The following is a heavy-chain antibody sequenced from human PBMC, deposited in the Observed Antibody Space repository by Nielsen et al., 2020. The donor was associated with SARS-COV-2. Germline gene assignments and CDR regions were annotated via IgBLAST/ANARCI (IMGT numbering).Heavy chain of an antibody. CDR3: ASVQPAARPFDY. J-gene: IGHJ4*02. D-gene: IGHD6-6*01. V-gene: IGHV4-34*01. CDR2: ISHSGTT. CDR1: GESFSGYC. Sequence: SETLSLTCAVSGESFSGYCQWSWIRQPPGKGLEWIGEISHSGTTNYNPSLKSRVTMSLDSSKNQFSLKLSSVTAADTAVYYCASVQPAARPFDYWGQGTLVTVSS.